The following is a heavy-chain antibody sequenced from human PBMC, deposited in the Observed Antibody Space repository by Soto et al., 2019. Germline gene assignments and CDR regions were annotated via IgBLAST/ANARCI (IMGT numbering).Heavy chain of an antibody. J-gene: IGHJ4*02. CDR1: GFSLSTSGVG. D-gene: IGHD3-10*01. Sequence: SGPTLVNPTQTLTLTCTFSGFSLSTSGVGVGWIRQPPGKALEWLALIYWNDDKRYSPSLKSRLTITKGTSKNQVVLTMTNMDPVDTATYYCAHSPILWFGELPKYYFDYWGQGTLVTVSS. CDR2: IYWNDDK. V-gene: IGHV2-5*01. CDR3: AHSPILWFGELPKYYFDY.